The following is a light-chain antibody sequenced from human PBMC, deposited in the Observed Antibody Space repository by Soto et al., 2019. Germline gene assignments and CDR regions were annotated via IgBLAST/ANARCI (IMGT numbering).Light chain of an antibody. Sequence: QSALAQPASVSASPGQSITISCTGTSSDVGGYNYVSWYQLHPGKAPKLIIYEVSHRPSGASNHFSGYKSGNTASLTISGLQAEDEADYYCSSYTSTSTPCVFGTGTKVTVL. CDR3: SSYTSTSTPCV. V-gene: IGLV2-14*01. CDR2: EVS. J-gene: IGLJ1*01. CDR1: SSDVGGYNY.